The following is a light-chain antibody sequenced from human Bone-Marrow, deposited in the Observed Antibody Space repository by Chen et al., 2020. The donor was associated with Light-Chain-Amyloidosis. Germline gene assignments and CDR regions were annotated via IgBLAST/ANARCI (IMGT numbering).Light chain of an antibody. CDR3: KQYYSTPFT. J-gene: IGKJ3*01. Sequence: VVLTQSPLSLTVPLGQPASISCRSPRSLMVSDGNARLSWFKQRPGQSPRRLIDKVPTRESGVTERFSGSGSGTDFTLTISSLQAEDVAVYYCKQYYSTPFTFGPGTKVDIK. V-gene: IGKV2-30*01. CDR1: RSLMVSDGNAR. CDR2: KVP.